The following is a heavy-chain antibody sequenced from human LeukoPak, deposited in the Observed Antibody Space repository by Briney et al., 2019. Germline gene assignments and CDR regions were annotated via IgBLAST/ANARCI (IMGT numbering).Heavy chain of an antibody. CDR3: ARDGYNKKGDAFDI. Sequence: PSETLSLTCTVSGGSISSFHWSWIRQPAGKGLEWIGRIYTSGSTNYNPSLKSRVTISVDTSKNQFSLKLSSVTAADTAVYYCARDGYNKKGDAFDIWGQGTMVTVSS. V-gene: IGHV4-4*07. D-gene: IGHD5-24*01. J-gene: IGHJ3*02. CDR1: GGSISSFH. CDR2: IYTSGST.